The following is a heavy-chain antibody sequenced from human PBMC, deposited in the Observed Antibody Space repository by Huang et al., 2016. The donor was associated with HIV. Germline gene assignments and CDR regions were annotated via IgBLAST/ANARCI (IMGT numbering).Heavy chain of an antibody. CDR1: GCSTKIRNYY. CDR3: ARRQGSGYYFYFDY. D-gene: IGHD3-22*01. J-gene: IGHJ4*02. Sequence: QLQLQESGPGLVKPSDTLSLNCTISGCSTKIRNYYCGWVRQAPGKGLEWIGDIYYSGSPYYNPSLRSRVSLSVDTSKNQVALKGNAVIAADTAVYYCARRQGSGYYFYFDYWGRGIPVTVSA. V-gene: IGHV4-39*01. CDR2: IYYSGSP.